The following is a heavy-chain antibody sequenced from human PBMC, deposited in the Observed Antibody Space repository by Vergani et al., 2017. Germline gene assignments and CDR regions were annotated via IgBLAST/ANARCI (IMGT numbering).Heavy chain of an antibody. D-gene: IGHD1-26*01. CDR3: AQGGGVGATYNWFDP. CDR2: ISDNGGIT. CDR1: GFTFSSYT. J-gene: IGHJ5*02. V-gene: IGHV3-23*01. Sequence: EVQLLESGGGLVQPGGSLRLSCAASGFTFSSYTMSWVRLAPGKGLEWVSLISDNGGITKYADSVKGRFTSSRDNSKNTLYLQMNSLRAEDTAVYYCAQGGGVGATYNWFDPWGQGTLVTVSS.